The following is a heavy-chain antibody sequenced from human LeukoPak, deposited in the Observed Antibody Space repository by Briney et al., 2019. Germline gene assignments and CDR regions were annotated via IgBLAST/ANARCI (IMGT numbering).Heavy chain of an antibody. D-gene: IGHD3-22*01. CDR3: ARRRYYDSTGYLD. Sequence: KPSETLSLTCTISSGSISSSSYYWGWIRQPPGKGLEWIADIYYSGSTYYNPSLKSRVSISRDTSNNHFSLRLSSVTAADTALYYCARRRYYDSTGYLDWGQGTLVTVSS. CDR1: SGSISSSSYY. CDR2: IYYSGST. V-gene: IGHV4-39*02. J-gene: IGHJ1*01.